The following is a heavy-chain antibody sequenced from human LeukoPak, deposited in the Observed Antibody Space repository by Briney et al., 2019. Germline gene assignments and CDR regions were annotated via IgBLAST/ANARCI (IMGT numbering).Heavy chain of an antibody. CDR2: INPNSGGT. D-gene: IGHD1-26*01. CDR1: GYTFTGYY. J-gene: IGHJ4*02. CDR3: ARTAGSYYFDY. Sequence: SSVKVSCKASGYTFTGYYMHWVRQAPGQGLECVGWINPNSGGTNYAQKFQGRVTMTRDKSISTAYMELSRLRSDATAVYYCARTAGSYYFDYWGQGTLVTVSS. V-gene: IGHV1-2*02.